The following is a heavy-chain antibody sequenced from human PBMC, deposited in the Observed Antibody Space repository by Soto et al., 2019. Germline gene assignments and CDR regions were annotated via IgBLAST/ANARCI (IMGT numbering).Heavy chain of an antibody. CDR2: ISAYNGNT. CDR1: GYTFTSYG. V-gene: IGHV1-18*01. Sequence: QVQLVQSGAEVKKPGASVKVSCKASGYTFTSYGISWVRQAPGQGLEWMGWISAYNGNTNYAQKLQGRVTMTTDTSTNTAYMELRSLRSDDTAVYYCARASWNNKNLADAFDIWGQGTMVTVSS. D-gene: IGHD1-1*01. CDR3: ARASWNNKNLADAFDI. J-gene: IGHJ3*02.